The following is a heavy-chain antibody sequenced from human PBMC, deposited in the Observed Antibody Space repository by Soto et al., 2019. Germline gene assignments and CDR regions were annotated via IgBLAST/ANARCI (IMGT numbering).Heavy chain of an antibody. Sequence: EVQLLESGGGLVPPGGSLRLSCAASGFIFSGYWMHWVRQAPGKGLVWVSRIKGDGSGISYADSVKGRFTISRDNVKKTLYLQMNSLRAEDTSVYYCARAICSGGICFLLDLWGQGTLVPVSS. CDR2: IKGDGSGI. J-gene: IGHJ5*02. V-gene: IGHV3-74*01. D-gene: IGHD2-15*01. CDR1: GFIFSGYW. CDR3: ARAICSGGICFLLDL.